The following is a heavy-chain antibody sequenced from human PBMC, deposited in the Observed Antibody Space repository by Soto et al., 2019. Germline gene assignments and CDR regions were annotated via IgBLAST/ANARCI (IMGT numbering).Heavy chain of an antibody. CDR3: AKTPQPWYFYDRTAFSPSDS. CDR2: ISGSGGST. J-gene: IGHJ4*02. D-gene: IGHD3-22*01. CDR1: GFTFSSYA. V-gene: IGHV3-23*01. Sequence: VGSLRLSCAASGFTFSSYAMSWVRQAPGKGLEWVSAISGSGGSTYYADSVKGRFTISRDNSKNTLYLQMNSLRAEDTAVYYCAKTPQPWYFYDRTAFSPSDSWGQGTLL.